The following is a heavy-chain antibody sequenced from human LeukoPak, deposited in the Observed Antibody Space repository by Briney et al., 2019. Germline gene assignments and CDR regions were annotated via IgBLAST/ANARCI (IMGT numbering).Heavy chain of an antibody. CDR3: ARGRMVRGVSKYYGMDV. Sequence: SVKVSCKASGGTFSSYAISWVRQAPGQGLEWMGGIIPIFGTANYAQKFQGRVTITADESTSTAYMELSSLRSEDTAVYYCARGRMVRGVSKYYGMDVWGQGTTVTVSS. J-gene: IGHJ6*02. V-gene: IGHV1-69*13. D-gene: IGHD3-10*01. CDR2: IIPIFGTA. CDR1: GGTFSSYA.